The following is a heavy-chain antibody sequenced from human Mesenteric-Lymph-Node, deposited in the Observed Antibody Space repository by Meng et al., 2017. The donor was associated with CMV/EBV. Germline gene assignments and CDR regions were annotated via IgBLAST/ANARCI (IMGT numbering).Heavy chain of an antibody. CDR3: ARGDGNSPDHSDY. D-gene: IGHD5-24*01. J-gene: IGHJ4*02. CDR2: LYYGGST. Sequence: SETLSLTCTVSGGSISSSYWSWIRQPPGKGLEWIAYLYYGGSTNYNPSLKSRVTISIDTSKNQFSLKLTYVTAADTAVYYCARGDGNSPDHSDYWVQGTLVTVSS. CDR1: GGSISSSY. V-gene: IGHV4-59*01.